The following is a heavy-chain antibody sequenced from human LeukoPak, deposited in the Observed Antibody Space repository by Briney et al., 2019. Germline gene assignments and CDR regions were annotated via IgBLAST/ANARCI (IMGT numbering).Heavy chain of an antibody. D-gene: IGHD3-9*01. CDR1: GFTFSSYA. V-gene: IGHV3-30*04. Sequence: GGSLRLSCAASGFTFSSYAMHWVRQAPGKGLEWVAVISYDGSNKYYADSVKGRFTISRDNSKNTLYLQLNSLRVEDTAVYYCARGHYDVLAASYKWTPDYWGQGTLVTVSS. CDR2: ISYDGSNK. CDR3: ARGHYDVLAASYKWTPDY. J-gene: IGHJ4*02.